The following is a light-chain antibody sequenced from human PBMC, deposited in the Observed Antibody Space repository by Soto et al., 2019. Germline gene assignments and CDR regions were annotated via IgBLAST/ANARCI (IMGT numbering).Light chain of an antibody. Sequence: QSVLTQPASVSGSPGQSITISCTGTSSDVGSYNLVSWYQQHPGKAPKLMIYEVSNRPSGVSNRFSGSKSGNTASLTISGLQAEDEADYYCSSYTSSSTLCVFGTGTKVTVL. J-gene: IGLJ1*01. CDR3: SSYTSSSTLCV. V-gene: IGLV2-14*02. CDR1: SSDVGSYNL. CDR2: EVS.